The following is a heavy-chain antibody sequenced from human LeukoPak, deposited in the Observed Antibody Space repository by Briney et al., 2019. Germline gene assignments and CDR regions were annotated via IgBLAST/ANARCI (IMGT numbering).Heavy chain of an antibody. Sequence: SQTLSLTCTVSGGSISSGAYYWSWIRQHPGKGLDWIGYIYYSGTTYYNPSLKSRFTISVDTSKNQFSLELSSVTAADTAVYYCARVEAATTSPRFDYWGHGTLVTVS. CDR1: GGSISSGAYY. CDR3: ARVEAATTSPRFDY. D-gene: IGHD5-24*01. V-gene: IGHV4-31*03. CDR2: IYYSGTT. J-gene: IGHJ4*01.